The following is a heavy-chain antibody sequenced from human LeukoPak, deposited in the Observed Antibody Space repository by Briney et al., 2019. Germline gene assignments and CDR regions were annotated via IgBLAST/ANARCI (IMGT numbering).Heavy chain of an antibody. CDR1: GFTFSGYG. CDR2: IGGSGANT. CDR3: VKDNPLDY. J-gene: IGHJ4*02. D-gene: IGHD1-14*01. V-gene: IGHV3-23*01. Sequence: GGTLRLSCAASGFTFSGYGMTWVRQAPGKGLDWVSGIGGSGANTNYADSVRGRFTISRDNSKNTLYLHINSLRAEDTAVYYCVKDNPLDYWGQGTLVTVSS.